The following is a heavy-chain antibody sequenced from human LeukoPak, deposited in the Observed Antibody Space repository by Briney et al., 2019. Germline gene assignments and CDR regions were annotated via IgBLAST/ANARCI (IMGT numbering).Heavy chain of an antibody. D-gene: IGHD3-10*01. CDR2: ISGIGGNT. CDR3: AKMPWGFGELLLAY. V-gene: IGHV3-23*01. CDR1: GFTFSSYA. J-gene: IGHJ4*02. Sequence: GGSLRLSCAASGFTFSSYAMSCVRQAPGKGLEWVSAISGIGGNTYYTDSVKGRFTISRDNSKKTLYRQMNSLRAVYTAVYYCAKMPWGFGELLLAYWGQGTLVTVSS.